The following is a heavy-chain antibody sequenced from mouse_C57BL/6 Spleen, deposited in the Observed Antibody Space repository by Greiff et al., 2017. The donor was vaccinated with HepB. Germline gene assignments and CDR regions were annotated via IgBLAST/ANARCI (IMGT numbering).Heavy chain of an antibody. J-gene: IGHJ2*01. Sequence: VQLQQSGAELVKPGASVKISCKASGYAFSSYWMNWVKQRPGKGLEWIGQIYPGDGDTNYNGKFKGKATLTADKSSSTAYMQLSSLTSEDSAVYFCARGDPGVYYVGYWGQGTTLTVSS. CDR3: ARGDPGVYYVGY. CDR2: IYPGDGDT. V-gene: IGHV1-80*01. CDR1: GYAFSSYW.